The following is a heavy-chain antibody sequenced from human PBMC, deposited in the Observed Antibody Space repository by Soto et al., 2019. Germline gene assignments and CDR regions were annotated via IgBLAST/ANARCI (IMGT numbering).Heavy chain of an antibody. V-gene: IGHV3-9*01. CDR2: ISWNSGSI. Sequence: EVQLVESGGGLVQPGRSLRLSCAASGFTFDDYAMHWVRQAPGKGLGWVSGISWNSGSIGYADSVNGRFTISRDNAKNSLYLQRNSLGAEDTALYYCAKDKGGSLDAYYYYGMDVWGQGTTVTVSS. J-gene: IGHJ6*02. CDR3: AKDKGGSLDAYYYYGMDV. D-gene: IGHD6-13*01. CDR1: GFTFDDYA.